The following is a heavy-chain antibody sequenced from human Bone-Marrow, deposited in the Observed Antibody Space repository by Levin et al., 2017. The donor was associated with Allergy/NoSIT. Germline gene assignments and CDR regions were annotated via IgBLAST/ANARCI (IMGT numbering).Heavy chain of an antibody. J-gene: IGHJ4*02. CDR3: TRVKGAAAIAAYDH. CDR1: GFTFSVYW. V-gene: IGHV3-74*01. Sequence: GGSLRLSCEVSGFTFSVYWMHWVRQIPGKGLMWVSRINTDGSGTDYAGSVRGRFTISRDNAKNTVWLQMDSLRAEDTAVYYCTRVKGAAAIAAYDHWGQGTLVTVSS. CDR2: INTDGSGT. D-gene: IGHD2-15*01.